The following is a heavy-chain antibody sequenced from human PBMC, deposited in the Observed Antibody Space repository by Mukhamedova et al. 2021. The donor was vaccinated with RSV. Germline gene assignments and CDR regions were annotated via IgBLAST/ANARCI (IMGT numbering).Heavy chain of an antibody. D-gene: IGHD3-22*01. CDR2: INQGGSEK. Sequence: NINQGGSEKYYVDSVKGRFTISRDNARNSLYLQMNSLRAEDTAVYFCARADYYDSSGLDYWGRGTLVTVSS. CDR3: ARADYYDSSGLDY. V-gene: IGHV3-7*01. J-gene: IGHJ4*02.